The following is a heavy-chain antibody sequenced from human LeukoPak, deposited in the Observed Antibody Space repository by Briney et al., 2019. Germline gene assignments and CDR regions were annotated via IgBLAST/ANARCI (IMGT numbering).Heavy chain of an antibody. D-gene: IGHD6-13*01. J-gene: IGHJ5*02. CDR3: ARDASRRAAAGGWFDP. CDR2: IYHSGST. V-gene: IGHV4-38-2*02. Sequence: SETLSLTCTVSGYSTSSGYYWGWIRQPPGKGLEWIGSIYHSGSTYYNPSLKSRVTISVDTSKNQFSLKLSSVTAADTAVYYCARDASRRAAAGGWFDPWGQGTLVTVSS. CDR1: GYSTSSGYY.